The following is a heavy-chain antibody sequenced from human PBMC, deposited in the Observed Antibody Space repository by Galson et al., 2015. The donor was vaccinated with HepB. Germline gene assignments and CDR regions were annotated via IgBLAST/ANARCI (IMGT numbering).Heavy chain of an antibody. D-gene: IGHD3-3*01. V-gene: IGHV1-69*13. CDR2: IIPIFGTA. Sequence: SVKVSCKASGGTFSSYAISWVRQAPGQGLEWMGGIIPIFGTANYAQKFQGRVTITADESTSTAYMELSSLRSEDTAVYYCARHYDFWSGNPAKYYYGMDVWGQGTTVTVSS. J-gene: IGHJ6*02. CDR3: ARHYDFWSGNPAKYYYGMDV. CDR1: GGTFSSYA.